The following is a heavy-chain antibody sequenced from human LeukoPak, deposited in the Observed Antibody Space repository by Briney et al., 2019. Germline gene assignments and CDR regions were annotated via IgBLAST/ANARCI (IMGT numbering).Heavy chain of an antibody. J-gene: IGHJ6*03. CDR2: IIRKFDTA. Sequence: SVKVSCKASGGTFNSQAISWVRQAPGQGLEWMGRIIRKFDTANYAQKFQGRVTITTDESTSTAYMELSGLGSEDTAVYYCARDLQDSGPHYYYYMDVWGKGTTVTVSS. CDR1: GGTFNSQA. V-gene: IGHV1-69*05. CDR3: ARDLQDSGPHYYYYMDV. D-gene: IGHD6-25*01.